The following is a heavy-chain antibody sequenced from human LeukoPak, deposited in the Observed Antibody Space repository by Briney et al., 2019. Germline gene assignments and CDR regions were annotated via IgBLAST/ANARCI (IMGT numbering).Heavy chain of an antibody. CDR3: ARATGGIGSSSAGFVPYYFDY. CDR1: GDSLSTPQYY. J-gene: IGHJ4*02. D-gene: IGHD6-6*01. CDR2: VYYGGSL. Sequence: SETLSLTCTVSGDSLSTPQYYWGWIRQPPGRGLEWIGSVYYGGSLFYNPSLKSRVTLSVDTSKNQFSLKLSSVTAADTAVYYCARATGGIGSSSAGFVPYYFDYWGQGTLVTVSS. V-gene: IGHV4-39*01.